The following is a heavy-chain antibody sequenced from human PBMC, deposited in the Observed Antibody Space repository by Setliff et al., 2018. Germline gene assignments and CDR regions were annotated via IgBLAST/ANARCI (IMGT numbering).Heavy chain of an antibody. V-gene: IGHV4-61*05. Sequence: SETLSLTCTVSGDSISSTSYQWGWVRQPPGKGLEWIGYIYTSGGTNYNPSLKSRVTISVDAPDNQFSLKLSSVSAADTAVYYCARARSGDYSDSTGYLDYWGQGTLVTVSS. J-gene: IGHJ4*02. CDR3: ARARSGDYSDSTGYLDY. CDR1: GDSISSTSYQ. CDR2: IYTSGGT. D-gene: IGHD3-22*01.